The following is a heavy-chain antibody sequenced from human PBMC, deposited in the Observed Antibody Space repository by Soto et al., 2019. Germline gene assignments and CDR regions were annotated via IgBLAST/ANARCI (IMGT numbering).Heavy chain of an antibody. D-gene: IGHD6-19*01. V-gene: IGHV1-69*05. CDR2: IIPIFGTA. CDR1: GGTFSSYA. J-gene: IGHJ4*02. CDR3: ARDLGGWPDY. Sequence: ASVKLSCKASGGTFSSYAISWVRQAPGQGLEWMGGIIPIFGTANYAQKFQGRVTITRDKSASTAYMELSSLRSEDTAVYYCARDLGGWPDYWGQGTLVTVSS.